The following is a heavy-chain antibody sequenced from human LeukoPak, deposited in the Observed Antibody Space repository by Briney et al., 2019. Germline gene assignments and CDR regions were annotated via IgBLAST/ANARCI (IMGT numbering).Heavy chain of an antibody. CDR2: INPNSGGT. D-gene: IGHD3-3*01. Sequence: ASVKVSCKASGYTFTSYYMHWVRQAPGQGLEWMGWINPNSGGTNYAQKFQGRVTMTRDTSISTAYMELSRLRSDDTAVYYCAREVDFWSGSPINYWGQGTLVTVSS. V-gene: IGHV1-2*02. J-gene: IGHJ4*02. CDR3: AREVDFWSGSPINY. CDR1: GYTFTSYY.